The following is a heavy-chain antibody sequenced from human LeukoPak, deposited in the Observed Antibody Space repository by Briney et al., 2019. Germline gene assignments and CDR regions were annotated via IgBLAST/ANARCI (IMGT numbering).Heavy chain of an antibody. D-gene: IGHD2-2*01. V-gene: IGHV1-8*01. CDR1: GYTFTNYD. CDR2: MNPNSGNT. CDR3: ARPHCSSTDCHPPDWLDL. Sequence: GASVRVSCKTSGYTFTNYDINWVRQATGQGLEWMGWMNPNSGNTGYAQKFQGRVTITRNTSISTAYMELSSLRSEDTAVYYCARPHCSSTDCHPPDWLDLWGQGTLVTVSS. J-gene: IGHJ5*02.